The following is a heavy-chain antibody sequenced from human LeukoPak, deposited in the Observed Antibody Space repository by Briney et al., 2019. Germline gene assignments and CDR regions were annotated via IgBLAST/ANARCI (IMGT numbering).Heavy chain of an antibody. V-gene: IGHV3-48*03. D-gene: IGHD3-22*01. J-gene: IGHJ4*02. CDR2: ISGSGISI. CDR1: GFVFSNHE. CDR3: ARGSYDNSGYFLRIFDY. Sequence: PGGSLRLSCAASGFVFSNHEMTWVRQAPGEGLEWVSDISGSGISIYYADSVKGRFTISRDSAKNSLYLQMNSLRAEDTAVYFCARGSYDNSGYFLRIFDYWGQGTLVTVSS.